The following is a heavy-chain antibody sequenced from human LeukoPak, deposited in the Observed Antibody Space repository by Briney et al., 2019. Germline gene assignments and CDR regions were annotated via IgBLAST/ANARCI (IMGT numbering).Heavy chain of an antibody. CDR1: VCTFSIYA. Sequence: GASVTVSFKSSVCTFSIYAISWVRQAPGQGLEGRGGIIPIFGTANYAQKFQGRVTITADESTSTAYMELSSLRSEDTAVYYCARDLGPENWFDPWGQGTLVTVSS. CDR2: IIPIFGTA. V-gene: IGHV1-69*13. J-gene: IGHJ5*02. CDR3: ARDLGPENWFDP.